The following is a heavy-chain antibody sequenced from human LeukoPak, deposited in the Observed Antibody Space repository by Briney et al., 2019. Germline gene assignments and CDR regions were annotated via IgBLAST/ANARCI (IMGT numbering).Heavy chain of an antibody. D-gene: IGHD2-21*02. V-gene: IGHV4-61*01. CDR2: IYYSGST. CDR3: ATEIYCGGDCYSDY. CDR1: GGSVSSGSYY. J-gene: IGHJ4*02. Sequence: SETLSLTCTVSGGSVSSGSYYWSWIRQPPGKGLEWIGYIYYSGSTNYNPSLKSRVTISVDTSKNQFSLKLSSVTAADTALYYCATEIYCGGDCYSDYWGQGTLVTVSS.